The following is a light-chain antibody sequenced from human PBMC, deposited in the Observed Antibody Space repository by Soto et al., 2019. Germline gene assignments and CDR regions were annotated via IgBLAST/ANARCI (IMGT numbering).Light chain of an antibody. V-gene: IGLV3-21*02. CDR1: NIGSKS. Sequence: SYELAQPPSVSVAPGQTARITCGGYNIGSKSVQWYQQKPGQAPVKVVPEQFSGSKSGNTATLTISRVEAGDEADYYCQVWDGDSDHVVFGGGTKLTVL. J-gene: IGLJ2*01. CDR3: QVWDGDSDHVV.